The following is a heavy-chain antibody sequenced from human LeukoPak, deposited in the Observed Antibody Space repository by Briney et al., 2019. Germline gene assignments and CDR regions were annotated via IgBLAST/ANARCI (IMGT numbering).Heavy chain of an antibody. D-gene: IGHD4-11*01. CDR3: AKVAPMTTVTTERGGNAFDI. V-gene: IGHV3-30*02. CDR2: IRYDGSNK. Sequence: GGSLRLSCAASGFTFSSYGMHWVRQAPGKGLEWVAFIRYDGSNKYYADSVKGRFTISRDNSKNTLYLQMNSLRAEDTAVYYCAKVAPMTTVTTERGGNAFDIWGQGTMVTVSS. CDR1: GFTFSSYG. J-gene: IGHJ3*02.